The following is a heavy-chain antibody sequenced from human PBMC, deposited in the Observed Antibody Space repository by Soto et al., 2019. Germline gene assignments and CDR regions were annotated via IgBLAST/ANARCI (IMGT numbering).Heavy chain of an antibody. D-gene: IGHD6-13*01. CDR1: GGTFSSYA. CDR2: IIPIFGTA. CDR3: ARGLIAAAGTYKPYYYYYGMDV. J-gene: IGHJ6*02. V-gene: IGHV1-69*13. Sequence: SVKVSCKASGGTFSSYAISWVRQAPGQGLEWMGGIIPIFGTANYAQKFQGRVTITADESTSTAYMELSSLRSEDTAVYYCARGLIAAAGTYKPYYYYYGMDVWGQGTTVTVSS.